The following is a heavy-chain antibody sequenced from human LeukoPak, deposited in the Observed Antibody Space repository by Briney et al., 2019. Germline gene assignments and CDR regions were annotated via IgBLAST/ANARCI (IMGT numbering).Heavy chain of an antibody. Sequence: SETLSLTCAVYGGSFSGYYWSWIRQPPGKGVEWIGEINHSGTTNYTPSLKSRVTISVDTSKNQFSLKLSSVTAADTAVYYCARDKVLLWFGELSHYYYYGMDVWGQGTTVTVSS. V-gene: IGHV4-34*01. CDR1: GGSFSGYY. CDR2: INHSGTT. J-gene: IGHJ6*02. D-gene: IGHD3-10*01. CDR3: ARDKVLLWFGELSHYYYYGMDV.